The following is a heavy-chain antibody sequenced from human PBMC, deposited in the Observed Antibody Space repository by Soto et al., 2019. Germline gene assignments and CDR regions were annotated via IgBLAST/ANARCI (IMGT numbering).Heavy chain of an antibody. Sequence: QVQLQESGPGLVKPSQTLSLTCTVSGGSITSRTYYWTWIRQLPGKGLECIGYIFYTGSTYYNPSLQSRLTISIDTSKNQFSLSLRAVTAADTDVYYCAREGRHSGCMRENWLDPWGQGTLVTVSS. J-gene: IGHJ5*02. D-gene: IGHD3-10*01. CDR2: IFYTGST. CDR1: GGSITSRTYY. CDR3: AREGRHSGCMRENWLDP. V-gene: IGHV4-31*03.